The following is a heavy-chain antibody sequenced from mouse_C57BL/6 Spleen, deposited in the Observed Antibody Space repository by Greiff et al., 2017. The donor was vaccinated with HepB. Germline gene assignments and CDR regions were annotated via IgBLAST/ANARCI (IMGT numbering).Heavy chain of an antibody. CDR1: GFNFSSYG. J-gene: IGHJ2*01. Sequence: EVQRVESGGDLVKPGGSLKLSCAASGFNFSSYGMSWVRQTPDKRLEWVATISSGGSYTYYPDSVKGRFTISRDKAKNTLYLQMSSLKSEDTAMYYCARRELGPPDYWGQGTTLTVSS. CDR2: ISSGGSYT. D-gene: IGHD4-1*01. V-gene: IGHV5-6*01. CDR3: ARRELGPPDY.